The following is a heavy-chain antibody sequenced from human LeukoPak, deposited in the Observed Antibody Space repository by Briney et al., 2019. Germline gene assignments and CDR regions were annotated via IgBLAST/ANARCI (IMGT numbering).Heavy chain of an antibody. Sequence: GESLKISCKGSGYSFTNYWIGWVRQMPGKGLEWMGIIYLGDSDTSYSPSFQGQVTISADKSIRTAYLQWSSLKASDTAMYYCARHPSYMSGWPLDYWGQGTLVTVSS. D-gene: IGHD6-19*01. CDR2: IYLGDSDT. J-gene: IGHJ4*02. CDR3: ARHPSYMSGWPLDY. CDR1: GYSFTNYW. V-gene: IGHV5-51*01.